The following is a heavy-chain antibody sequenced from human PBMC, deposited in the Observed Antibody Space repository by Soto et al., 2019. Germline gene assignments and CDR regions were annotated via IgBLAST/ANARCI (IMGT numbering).Heavy chain of an antibody. J-gene: IGHJ4*02. Sequence: GWSLRLSCAASGFTFSGFGMHWVRQAPGKGLEWVAIIWYDGSDKYYADSVKGRFTISRDNSKNTLYLQMNSLRAEDTAVYHCDFGNLSYYFDFWGQGTPVTVSA. D-gene: IGHD3-16*01. CDR1: GFTFSGFG. CDR2: IWYDGSDK. CDR3: DFGNLSYYFDF. V-gene: IGHV3-33*01.